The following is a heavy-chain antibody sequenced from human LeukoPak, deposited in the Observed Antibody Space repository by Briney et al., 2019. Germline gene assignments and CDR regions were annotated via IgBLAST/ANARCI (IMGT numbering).Heavy chain of an antibody. CDR3: ARGGEVGATPLLGVDY. V-gene: IGHV1-69*13. Sequence: SVKVSCKASGGTFSSYAISWVRQAPGQGLEWMGGIIPIFGTANYAQKFQGRVTITADESTSTAYMELSSLRSEDTAVYYCARGGEVGATPLLGVDYWGQGTLVTVSS. D-gene: IGHD1-26*01. J-gene: IGHJ4*02. CDR1: GGTFSSYA. CDR2: IIPIFGTA.